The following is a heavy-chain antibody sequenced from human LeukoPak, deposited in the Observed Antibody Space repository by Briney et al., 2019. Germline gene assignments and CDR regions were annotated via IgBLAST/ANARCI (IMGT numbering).Heavy chain of an antibody. CDR2: INTYSGGT. V-gene: IGHV1-2*02. Sequence: ASVKVSCKVSGHTITAYYIHWVRQAPGQGLEWMGWINTYSGGTNYAQKFQGRVTMTRDTSISTAYMDLSRLTSDDTAVYYCARIRGGNNYHFDYWGQGTLVTVSS. CDR1: GHTITAYY. J-gene: IGHJ4*02. D-gene: IGHD1-26*01. CDR3: ARIRGGNNYHFDY.